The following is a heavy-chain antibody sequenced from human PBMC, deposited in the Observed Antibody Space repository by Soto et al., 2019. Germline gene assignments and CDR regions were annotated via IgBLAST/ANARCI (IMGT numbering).Heavy chain of an antibody. CDR3: ARGGRYDFWTGSWFDP. J-gene: IGHJ5*02. CDR1: GGSISSGDYY. D-gene: IGHD3-3*01. CDR2: IYYSGST. V-gene: IGHV4-30-4*01. Sequence: SETLSLTCTVSGGSISSGDYYWTWIRQPPGKGLEWIGYIYYSGSTNYNPSLKSRITISIDTSKNQFSLKLTSVTAADTAFYYCARGGRYDFWTGSWFDPWGQGTLVTVSS.